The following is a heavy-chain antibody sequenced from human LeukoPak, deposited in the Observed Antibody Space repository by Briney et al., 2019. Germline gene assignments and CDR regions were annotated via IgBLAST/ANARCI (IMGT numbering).Heavy chain of an antibody. Sequence: SETLSLTCAVYGGSFSGNYWSWIRQPPGKGLEWIGEINQSGSTNYNPSLKSRVAISVDTSKNQFFLMLTSVTAADTAVYYCARGTVHPWLFDAWGQGTLVTVSS. J-gene: IGHJ4*02. V-gene: IGHV4-34*01. CDR1: GGSFSGNY. D-gene: IGHD1-1*01. CDR3: ARGTVHPWLFDA. CDR2: INQSGST.